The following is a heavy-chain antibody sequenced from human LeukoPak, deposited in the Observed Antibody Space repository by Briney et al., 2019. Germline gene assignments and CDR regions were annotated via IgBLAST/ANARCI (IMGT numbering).Heavy chain of an antibody. CDR3: ARDRYSGSFLDY. Sequence: PSETLSLTCTVSGGSISSSSYYWGWIRQPPGKGLEWISYITSSSSTMYYADSVKGRFTISRDNAKNSLYLQMNSLRAEDTAVYFCARDRYSGSFLDYWGQGSLVTVSS. D-gene: IGHD1-26*01. J-gene: IGHJ4*02. CDR2: ITSSSSTM. V-gene: IGHV3-48*01. CDR1: GGSISSSS.